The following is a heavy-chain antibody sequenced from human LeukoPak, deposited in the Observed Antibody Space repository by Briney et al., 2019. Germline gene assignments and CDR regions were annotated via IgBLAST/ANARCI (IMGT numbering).Heavy chain of an antibody. D-gene: IGHD3-10*01. V-gene: IGHV1-8*01. J-gene: IGHJ5*02. CDR2: MNPNSGNT. CDR1: GYTFTSYD. CDR3: AILGVWFGVWFDP. Sequence: ASVKVSCKASGYTFTSYDINWVRQATGQGLEWMGWMNPNSGNTGYAQKFQGRVTMTRNTSISTAYMELSSLRSEDTAVYYCAILGVWFGVWFDPWGQGTLVTVSS.